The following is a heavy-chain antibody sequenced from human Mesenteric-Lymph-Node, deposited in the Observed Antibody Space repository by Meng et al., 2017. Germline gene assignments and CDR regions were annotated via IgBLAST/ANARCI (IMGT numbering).Heavy chain of an antibody. CDR2: IHHSGSA. CDR3: ASFDHIPRRNYFDY. Sequence: QVQLQESGPGLVEPSQTLSLTCTVSGGSMSSGNYYWSWIRQPPGKGLEWIRYIHHSGSAYYNPSLKSQVSISVDTSKNQFSLNLNSMTAADTAVYYCASFDHIPRRNYFDYWGQGTLVTVSS. D-gene: IGHD2-21*01. J-gene: IGHJ4*02. V-gene: IGHV4-30-4*01. CDR1: GGSMSSGNYY.